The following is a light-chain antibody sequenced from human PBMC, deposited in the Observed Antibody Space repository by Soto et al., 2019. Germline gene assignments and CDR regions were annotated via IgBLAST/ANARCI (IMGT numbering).Light chain of an antibody. CDR3: CSYAGSYTVL. J-gene: IGLJ2*01. CDR2: DVS. CDR1: SSDVGGYKY. V-gene: IGLV2-11*01. Sequence: QSALTQPRSVSGSPGHSVTISCTGTSSDVGGYKYVSWYQQHPGKVPNLIIYDVSERPSGVPDRFSGSKSGNTDSLSISGLQAEDEADYYCCSYAGSYTVLFGGGTKLTVL.